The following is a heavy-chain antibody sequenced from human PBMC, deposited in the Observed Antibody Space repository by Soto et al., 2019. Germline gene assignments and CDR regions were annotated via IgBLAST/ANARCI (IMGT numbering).Heavy chain of an antibody. CDR1: GVSVSSGDYY. V-gene: IGHV4-31*03. J-gene: IGHJ6*02. D-gene: IGHD1-1*01. CDR3: ARDSGGNSENYYGLDV. CDR2: IERSGST. Sequence: QVQLQESGPGLVKPSQTLSLSCNVYGVSVSSGDYYWSWIRQHAGGGLEWIGYIERSGSTYYRPSLSGRVIMSVDTSTNQISLRLLSVTAADTAMYYCARDSGGNSENYYGLDVWGHGTTVTVSS.